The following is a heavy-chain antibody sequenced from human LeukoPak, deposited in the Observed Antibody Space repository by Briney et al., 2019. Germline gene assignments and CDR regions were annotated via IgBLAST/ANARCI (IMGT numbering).Heavy chain of an antibody. D-gene: IGHD6-19*01. CDR2: IYYGQTI. V-gene: IGHV4-39*01. CDR1: AASISSSSHH. J-gene: IGHJ4*02. Sequence: SETLSLTCTISAASISSSSHHWGWIRQSPGKGLEWIGSIYYGQTIYYNPSLNSRVTISVVTSKDQFTLQLNSVTAADTALYYCAKSTGYSNGPYDYWGQGTLVTVSS. CDR3: AKSTGYSNGPYDY.